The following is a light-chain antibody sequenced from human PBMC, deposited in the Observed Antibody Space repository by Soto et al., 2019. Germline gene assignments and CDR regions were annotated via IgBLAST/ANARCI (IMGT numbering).Light chain of an antibody. CDR1: QSISSSY. CDR3: QQYDTSPCT. CDR2: GAS. V-gene: IGKV3-20*01. J-gene: IGKJ4*01. Sequence: EIGMAQSQGILSLSPGERATLSCRASQSISSSYLAWYQQKPGQDPRLLIYGASRRATGIPDRFSGSGSGTDFTLTISRLEPEEIAVFYCQQYDTSPCTFGGGTKVEIK.